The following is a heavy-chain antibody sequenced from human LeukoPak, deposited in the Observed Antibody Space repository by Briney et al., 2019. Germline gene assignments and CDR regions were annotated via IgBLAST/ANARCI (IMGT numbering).Heavy chain of an antibody. V-gene: IGHV4-38-2*02. CDR2: IYYSGST. D-gene: IGHD3-16*01. CDR1: GYSISGGYY. CDR3: ARHRFGRYRPADY. Sequence: SETLSLTCTVSGYSISGGYYWGWIRQPPGKGLEWIGSIYYSGSTYYNPSLKSRVTISVDTSKNQFSLKLSSVTAADTAVYYCARHRFGRYRPADYWGQGTLVTVSS. J-gene: IGHJ4*02.